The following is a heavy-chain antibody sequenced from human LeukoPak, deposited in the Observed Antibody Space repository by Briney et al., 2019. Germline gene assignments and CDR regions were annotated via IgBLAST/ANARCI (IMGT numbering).Heavy chain of an antibody. CDR3: ARGTAYYYGMDV. V-gene: IGHV3-30*03. D-gene: IGHD5-18*01. J-gene: IGHJ6*02. Sequence: MSSNGNSRFYANSVRGRFTVSRDSSNNTLYLQMNGLSAKDTAVYYCARGTAYYYGMDVWGQGTTVIVSS. CDR2: MSSNGNSR.